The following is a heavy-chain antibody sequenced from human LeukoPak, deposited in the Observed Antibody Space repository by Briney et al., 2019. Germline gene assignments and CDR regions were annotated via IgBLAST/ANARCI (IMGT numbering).Heavy chain of an antibody. J-gene: IGHJ6*02. Sequence: ASVKVSCKASGYTFTSYAMNWVRQAPGQGLEWMGWINTNTGNPTYAQGFTGRFVFSLDTSVSTAYLQISSPKAEDTAVYYCAGFQLLPYYYYYGMDVWGQGTTVTVSS. V-gene: IGHV7-4-1*02. D-gene: IGHD2-2*01. CDR1: GYTFTSYA. CDR3: AGFQLLPYYYYYGMDV. CDR2: INTNTGNP.